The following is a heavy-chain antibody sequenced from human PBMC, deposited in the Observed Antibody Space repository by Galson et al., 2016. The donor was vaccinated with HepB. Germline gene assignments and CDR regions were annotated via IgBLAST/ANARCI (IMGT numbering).Heavy chain of an antibody. CDR1: GFTFSSYS. Sequence: SLRLSCAASGFTFSSYSMSWVRQAPGKGLEWVASLSGSTIYIYYADSVKGRFTISRDNANNLLYLQMNSLRAEDTAVYYCTRHALGGNYTPDDYWGQGTLLTVSS. CDR2: LSGSTIYI. D-gene: IGHD3-3*01. CDR3: TRHALGGNYTPDDY. J-gene: IGHJ4*02. V-gene: IGHV3-21*01.